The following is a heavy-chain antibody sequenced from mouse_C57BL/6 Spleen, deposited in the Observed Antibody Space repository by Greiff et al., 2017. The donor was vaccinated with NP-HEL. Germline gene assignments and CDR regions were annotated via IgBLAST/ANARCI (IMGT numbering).Heavy chain of an antibody. D-gene: IGHD2-4*01. V-gene: IGHV1-81*01. Sequence: VMLVESGAELARPGASVKLSCKASGYTFTSYGISWVKQRTGQGLEWIGEIYPRSGNTYYNEKFKGKATLTADKSSSTAYMELRSLTSEDSAVYFCARDDYLYYFDYWGQGTTLTVSS. J-gene: IGHJ2*01. CDR3: ARDDYLYYFDY. CDR2: IYPRSGNT. CDR1: GYTFTSYG.